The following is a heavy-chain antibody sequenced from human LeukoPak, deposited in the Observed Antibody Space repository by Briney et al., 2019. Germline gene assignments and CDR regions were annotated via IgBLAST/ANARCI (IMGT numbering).Heavy chain of an antibody. CDR1: GFTFSSYG. Sequence: GGSLRLSCAASGFTFSSYGMSWVRQAPGKGLEWVAFMRDDGSNQFYADSVKGRFTISRDNSKNTLYLQMNSLRAEDTAVYYCAKPAKTDYVDYWGQGTLVTVSS. J-gene: IGHJ4*02. CDR2: MRDDGSNQ. D-gene: IGHD4/OR15-4a*01. V-gene: IGHV3-30*02. CDR3: AKPAKTDYVDY.